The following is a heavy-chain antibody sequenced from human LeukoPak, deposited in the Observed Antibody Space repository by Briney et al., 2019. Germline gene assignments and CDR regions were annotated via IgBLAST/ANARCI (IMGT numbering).Heavy chain of an antibody. CDR3: ARDQEAFDY. J-gene: IGHJ4*02. V-gene: IGHV1-46*01. Sequence: ASVKVSCKPSGYSFTSNYIHWVRQAPGQGLEWMGMIYPRDGSTSYAQKFQGRVTVTRDTSTSTVHMELSGLRSEDTAVYYCARDQEAFDYWGQGTLVSVCS. CDR1: GYSFTSNY. CDR2: IYPRDGST.